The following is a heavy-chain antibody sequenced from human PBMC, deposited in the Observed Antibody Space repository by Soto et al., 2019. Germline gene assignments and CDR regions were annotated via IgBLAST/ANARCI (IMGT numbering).Heavy chain of an antibody. Sequence: QVQLVQSGAEVKKPGASVKVSCKASGYTFTSYYMHWVRQAPGQGLEWMGIINPSGGSTSYAQKIQGRVTMNSNTSTSTVHMDLSSLRSEDTAVYYCARTGYSNDYWGQGTLVTVSS. D-gene: IGHD6-13*01. J-gene: IGHJ4*02. CDR2: INPSGGST. CDR1: GYTFTSYY. V-gene: IGHV1-46*01. CDR3: ARTGYSNDY.